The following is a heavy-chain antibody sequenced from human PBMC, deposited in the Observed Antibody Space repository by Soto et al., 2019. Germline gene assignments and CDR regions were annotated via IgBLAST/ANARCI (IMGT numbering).Heavy chain of an antibody. Sequence: PSETLSLTCTVSGGSISSGGYYWSWIRQHPGKGLEWIGYIYYSGSTYYNPSLKSRVTISVDTSKNQFSLKLSSVTAADTAVYYCARYYYGSGSFITNWFDPWGQGTLVTVSS. V-gene: IGHV4-31*03. D-gene: IGHD3-10*01. CDR2: IYYSGST. CDR3: ARYYYGSGSFITNWFDP. J-gene: IGHJ5*02. CDR1: GGSISSGGYY.